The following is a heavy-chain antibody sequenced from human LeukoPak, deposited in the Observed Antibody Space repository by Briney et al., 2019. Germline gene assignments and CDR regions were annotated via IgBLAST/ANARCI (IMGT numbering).Heavy chain of an antibody. CDR3: ARRTGGSCLDY. D-gene: IGHD2-15*01. J-gene: IGHJ4*02. Sequence: GGSLRLSCAASGFTFSSYAMHWVRQAPGKGLEWVAVTSFDGSNKYYTDSVESRFSISRDNSKNTLYLQMNSLRAEDTAVYYCARRTGGSCLDYWGQGTLVTVSS. CDR2: TSFDGSNK. CDR1: GFTFSSYA. V-gene: IGHV3-30*04.